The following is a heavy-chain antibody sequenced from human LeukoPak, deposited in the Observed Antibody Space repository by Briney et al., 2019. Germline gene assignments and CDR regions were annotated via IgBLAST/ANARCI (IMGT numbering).Heavy chain of an antibody. CDR2: IRYDGSNK. Sequence: SGGSLRLSCAASGFTFRSYGMHWVRQAPGKGLEWVAFIRYDGSNKYHADSVKGRFTISRDNAKNSLYLQMNSLRAEDTAVYYCARDIAYSSGWYYFDYWGQGTLVTVSS. D-gene: IGHD6-19*01. V-gene: IGHV3-30*02. J-gene: IGHJ4*02. CDR3: ARDIAYSSGWYYFDY. CDR1: GFTFRSYG.